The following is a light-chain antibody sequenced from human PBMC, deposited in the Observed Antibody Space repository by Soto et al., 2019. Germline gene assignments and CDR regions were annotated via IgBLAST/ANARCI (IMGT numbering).Light chain of an antibody. CDR2: EVS. CDR3: SLYTSSSTLGVV. Sequence: QSALTQPPSVSGSPGQSVTISCTGTSSDVGSYNRVSWYQQPPGTAPKLMIYEVSNRPSGVPDRFSGSKSGNTASLTISGLQAADEADYYCSLYTSSSTLGVVFGGGTKLTVL. V-gene: IGLV2-18*01. CDR1: SSDVGSYNR. J-gene: IGLJ2*01.